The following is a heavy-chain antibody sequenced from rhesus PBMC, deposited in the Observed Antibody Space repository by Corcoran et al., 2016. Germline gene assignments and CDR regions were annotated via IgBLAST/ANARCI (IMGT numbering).Heavy chain of an antibody. V-gene: IGHV4-173*01. Sequence: QLQLQESGPGLVKPSETLSLTCAVSVGSISSNYWSWIRQPPEKGLEWIGRISGSGGSTDYNPSLKSRVTISTDTSKNQFSRKRSYGTGAGTAVYYCARDSSGWSYEYFEFWGQGALVTVSS. D-gene: IGHD6S26*01. CDR1: VGSISSNY. CDR3: ARDSSGWSYEYFEF. J-gene: IGHJ1*01. CDR2: ISGSGGST.